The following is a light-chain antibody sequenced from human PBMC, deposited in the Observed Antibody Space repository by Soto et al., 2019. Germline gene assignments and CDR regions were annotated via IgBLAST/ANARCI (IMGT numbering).Light chain of an antibody. J-gene: IGLJ1*01. CDR1: SSDVGGYNY. Sequence: QSVVTQPSSASGSPGHSVAISCTGTSSDVGGYNYVSWYQQHPGKAPKLMIYEVNKRPSGVPDRFSGSKSGNTASLTVSGLQAEDEADYYCSSYAGSSNVFGTGTKVTVL. V-gene: IGLV2-8*01. CDR2: EVN. CDR3: SSYAGSSNV.